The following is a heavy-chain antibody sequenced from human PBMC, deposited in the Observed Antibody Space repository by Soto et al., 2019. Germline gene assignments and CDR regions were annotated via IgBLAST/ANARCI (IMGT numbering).Heavy chain of an antibody. V-gene: IGHV3-74*03. CDR3: ARDKSYALAV. CDR2: INSDGSST. D-gene: IGHD4-17*01. J-gene: IGHJ6*02. Sequence: EVQLVESGGGFVQPGGSLRLSCAASGFDFSNSWMHWVRQVPGKGLVWVSHINSDGSSTTYADSVKGRFTISRDNARTTVYLQLDSLRDEDTAVYYCARDKSYALAVWGQGTTVTVSS. CDR1: GFDFSNSW.